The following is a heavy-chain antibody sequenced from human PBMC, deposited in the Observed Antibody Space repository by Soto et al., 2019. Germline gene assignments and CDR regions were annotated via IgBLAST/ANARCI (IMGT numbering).Heavy chain of an antibody. CDR2: ISYSGVT. Sequence: SETLSLTCIVAGASISRYDWSWIRQSPGKGRQWIGYISYSGVTDYNPSLTSRVAISGDTSKNQFSLKLSSAPAADTPVYYCARVTFEATGWFGTWGQGTLVTVSP. V-gene: IGHV4-59*01. D-gene: IGHD1-26*01. J-gene: IGHJ5*02. CDR1: GASISRYD. CDR3: ARVTFEATGWFGT.